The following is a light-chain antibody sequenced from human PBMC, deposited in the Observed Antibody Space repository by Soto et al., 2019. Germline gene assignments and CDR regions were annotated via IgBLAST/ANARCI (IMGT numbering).Light chain of an antibody. CDR2: AAS. J-gene: IGKJ4*01. Sequence: DIQVTQSPSSVSASVGDRVTITCRASQGLVNWLAWYQQKPGKAPKRLIYAASSFQSGVPSRFSGSGSGTDFTLTISSRQPEDFATYYCPQTSSFPLTFGGGTKVEIK. CDR3: PQTSSFPLT. CDR1: QGLVNW. V-gene: IGKV1-12*01.